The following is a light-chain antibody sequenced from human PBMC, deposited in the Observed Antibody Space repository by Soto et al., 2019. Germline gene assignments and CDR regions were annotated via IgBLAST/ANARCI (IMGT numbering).Light chain of an antibody. V-gene: IGLV2-23*01. CDR3: CSFARSNTDV. CDR2: EGG. CDR1: SSDVGSYNL. Sequence: QSVLTQPASVSGSPGQSIALSCTGTSSDVGSYNLVSWYQQYPGKAPKLLISEGGKRPSGISDRFSGSKSGNTASLTISGLQAEDEADYYCCSFARSNTDVFGTGTKLTVL. J-gene: IGLJ1*01.